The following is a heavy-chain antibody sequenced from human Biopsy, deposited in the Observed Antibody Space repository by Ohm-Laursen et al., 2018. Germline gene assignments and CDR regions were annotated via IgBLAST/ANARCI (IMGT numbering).Heavy chain of an antibody. CDR2: ISYDQITK. Sequence: SLRLSCAASGFTFRTYGMNWVRLAPGKGLEWVAVISYDQITKHYADSVRGRFTIPRDNSKNTLYLQVNSLRAEDTAVYYCAKDLSVYYYYGIDVWGQGTTVTVSS. J-gene: IGHJ6*02. CDR3: AKDLSVYYYYGIDV. CDR1: GFTFRTYG. D-gene: IGHD5/OR15-5a*01. V-gene: IGHV3-30*18.